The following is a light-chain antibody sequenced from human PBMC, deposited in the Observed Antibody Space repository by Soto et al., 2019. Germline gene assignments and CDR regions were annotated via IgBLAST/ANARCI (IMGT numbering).Light chain of an antibody. CDR3: QQYSSYPGT. CDR1: QNINIW. Sequence: DIQMTQSPSTLSASVGDRVIITCRASQNINIWLAWYQQKPGKAPNLLIYTASSLESGVPSRFSGSGSGTEFTLTISSLQPDDFATYYCQQYSSYPGTFGQGTKVEIK. CDR2: TAS. J-gene: IGKJ1*01. V-gene: IGKV1-5*03.